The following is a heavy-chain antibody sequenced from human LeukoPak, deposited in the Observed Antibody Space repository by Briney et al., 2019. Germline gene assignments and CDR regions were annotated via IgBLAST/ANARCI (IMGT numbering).Heavy chain of an antibody. CDR1: GGSISSYY. CDR3: ARDIGSGVAHFDY. V-gene: IGHV4-4*07. D-gene: IGHD6-19*01. Sequence: SETLSLTCTVSGGSISSYYWSWIRQPAAKGLEWIGRIYTSGSTNYNPSFKSRVTMSVDTSKNQLSLKLRSVTAPDTSVYYCARDIGSGVAHFDYGGQGTLVTVSS. CDR2: IYTSGST. J-gene: IGHJ4*02.